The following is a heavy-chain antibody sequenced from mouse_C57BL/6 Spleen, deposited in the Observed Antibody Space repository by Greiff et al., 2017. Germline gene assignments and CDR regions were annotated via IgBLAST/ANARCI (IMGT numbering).Heavy chain of an antibody. D-gene: IGHD1-1*01. Sequence: EVKLEESGPELVKPGASVKIPCQASGYTFTDYNMAWVHQTHGKSLEWVGAINPNNGGTFYTQKFKGKVTLTVDKSSSTAYMELRSLTSEDTAVYYCARRGYGSSSWFAYWGQGTLVTVSA. CDR1: GYTFTDYN. CDR2: INPNNGGT. J-gene: IGHJ3*01. V-gene: IGHV1-18*01. CDR3: ARRGYGSSSWFAY.